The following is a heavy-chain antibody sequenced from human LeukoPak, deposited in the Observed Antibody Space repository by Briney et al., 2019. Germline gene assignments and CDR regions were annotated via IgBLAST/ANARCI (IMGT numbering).Heavy chain of an antibody. V-gene: IGHV3-23*01. Sequence: GGSLRLSCAASGFTFSSYAMSWVRQAPGKGLEWVSSISPSGGHTYYADPVKGRFTISRDNSKNTLYLQMNSLRAEDTAIYFCAKDTVIVVADSEWFDPWGQGTLVTVSS. CDR1: GFTFSSYA. CDR2: ISPSGGHT. D-gene: IGHD3-22*01. CDR3: AKDTVIVVADSEWFDP. J-gene: IGHJ5*02.